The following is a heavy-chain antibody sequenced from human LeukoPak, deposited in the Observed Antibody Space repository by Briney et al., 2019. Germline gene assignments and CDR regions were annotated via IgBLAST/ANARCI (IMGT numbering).Heavy chain of an antibody. V-gene: IGHV3-23*01. Sequence: GGSLRLSCVASGFTFSSYAMSWVRQAPGKGLEWVSAISGSGGSTYYADSVKGRFTISRDNSKNTLYLQMNSLRAEDTAVYYCAKDSVYGYCSSTSCYYGWGQGTMVTVSS. D-gene: IGHD2-2*03. CDR2: ISGSGGST. CDR3: AKDSVYGYCSSTSCYYG. J-gene: IGHJ3*01. CDR1: GFTFSSYA.